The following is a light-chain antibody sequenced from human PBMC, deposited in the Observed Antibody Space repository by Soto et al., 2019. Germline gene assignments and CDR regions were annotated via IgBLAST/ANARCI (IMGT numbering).Light chain of an antibody. Sequence: IVLTQSADALSLSPGESATLSCRASQSVXRYFAWYQQQPGQAPRILIYXASHRATGIPVRFSGSGYESDFTITISSLEPEDVQVYCCQQRSHPRPFGQGTRLEIK. J-gene: IGKJ5*01. CDR2: XAS. V-gene: IGKV3-11*01. CDR3: QQRSHPRP. CDR1: QSVXRY.